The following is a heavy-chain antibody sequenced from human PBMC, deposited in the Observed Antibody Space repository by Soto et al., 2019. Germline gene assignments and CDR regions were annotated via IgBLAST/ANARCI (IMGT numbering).Heavy chain of an antibody. V-gene: IGHV3-23*01. J-gene: IGHJ3*02. CDR2: ITSGSGGGT. CDR1: GITFSSNA. Sequence: EVQLLESGGGLVQPGGSLRLSCVAAGITFSSNAMSWVRQAPGKGLEWVSHITSGSGGGTYYADSVKGRFTISRDNAKSTLYMQMNSLRVEDTAAYYCGKGTWGAFDICGHGTLVTVSS. CDR3: GKGTWGAFDI. D-gene: IGHD7-27*01.